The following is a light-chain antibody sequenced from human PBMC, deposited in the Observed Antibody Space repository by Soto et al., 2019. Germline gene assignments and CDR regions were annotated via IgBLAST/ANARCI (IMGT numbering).Light chain of an antibody. CDR2: GNR. V-gene: IGLV1-40*01. J-gene: IGLJ1*01. CDR3: QSYDNSLGVCYV. Sequence: QSVLTQPPSVSGAPGQRATISCTGSSSNLGAGYDVHWYQLLPGTAPKLLIYGNRNRPSGVPDRSSGSKSGTSASLAITGLQAEDEADYYCQSYDNSLGVCYVFGTGTKVTVL. CDR1: SSNLGAGYD.